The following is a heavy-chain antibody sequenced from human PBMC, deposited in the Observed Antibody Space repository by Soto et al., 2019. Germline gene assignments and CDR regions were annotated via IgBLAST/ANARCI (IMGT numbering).Heavy chain of an antibody. D-gene: IGHD2-21*02. CDR1: AFSLSTGGVG. Sequence: QITLKESGPTLVTPTQTLTLTCTFSAFSLSTGGVGVGWIRQPPGKALEWLALIYWDDDKRYSPSLRSRLTITKDTSKNQVVLTMTNMDPVDTATYYCIQSRCGGDCLQSYASYYYYGMDVWGQGTTVTVSS. V-gene: IGHV2-5*02. CDR2: IYWDDDK. CDR3: IQSRCGGDCLQSYASYYYYGMDV. J-gene: IGHJ6*02.